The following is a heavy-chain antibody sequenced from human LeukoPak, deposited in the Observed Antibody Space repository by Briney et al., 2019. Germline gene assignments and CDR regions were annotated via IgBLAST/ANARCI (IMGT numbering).Heavy chain of an antibody. D-gene: IGHD3-22*01. CDR1: GGSFSGYY. V-gene: IGHV4-34*01. CDR3: ARTAYYYDSSGYRKRYYYYYYMDV. Sequence: PSETLSLTCAVYGGSFSGYYWSWIRQPPGKGLEWIGEINHSGSTNYNPSLKSRVTISVDTSKNQFSLKLSSVTAADTAVYYCARTAYYYDSSGYRKRYYYYYYMDVWGKGTTVTISS. CDR2: INHSGST. J-gene: IGHJ6*03.